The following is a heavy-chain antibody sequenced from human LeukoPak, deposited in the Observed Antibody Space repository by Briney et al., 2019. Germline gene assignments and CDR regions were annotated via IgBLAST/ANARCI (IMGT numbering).Heavy chain of an antibody. CDR2: INSDGSRT. D-gene: IGHD6-19*01. Sequence: GGSLRLSCAASGFTFNNHWMHWFRQAPGKGLVWVSRINSDGSRTNYADSVKGRFTISRDNAKKTLYLQMNSLRAEDTAVYYCARSLSGWYNWGQGTLVTVSS. CDR1: GFTFNNHW. J-gene: IGHJ4*02. CDR3: ARSLSGWYN. V-gene: IGHV3-74*01.